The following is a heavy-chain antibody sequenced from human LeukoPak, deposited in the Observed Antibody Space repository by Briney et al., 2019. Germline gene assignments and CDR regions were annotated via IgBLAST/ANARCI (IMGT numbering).Heavy chain of an antibody. CDR1: GGSISSYY. J-gene: IGHJ4*02. CDR2: IYYSGST. D-gene: IGHD3-22*01. CDR3: ARVAAYYYDSSFDY. Sequence: SETLSLTCTVSGGSISSYYWSWIRQPPGKGLEWIGYIYYSGSTYYNPSLKSRVTISVDTSKNQFSLKLSSVTAADTAVYYCARVAAYYYDSSFDYWGQGTLVTVSS. V-gene: IGHV4-59*08.